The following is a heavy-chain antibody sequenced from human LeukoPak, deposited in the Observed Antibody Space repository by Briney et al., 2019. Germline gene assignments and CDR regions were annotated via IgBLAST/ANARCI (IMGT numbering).Heavy chain of an antibody. CDR2: INPNSGGT. D-gene: IGHD3-3*01. V-gene: IGHV1-2*02. J-gene: IGHJ4*02. CDR1: GYTFTGYY. CDR3: ARTASITIFGVPFPGY. Sequence: ASVKVSCKASGYTFTGYYMHWVRQAPGQGLEWMGWINPNSGGTNYAQKFQGGVTMTRDTSISTAYMELSRLRSDDTAVYYCARTASITIFGVPFPGYWGQGTLVTVSS.